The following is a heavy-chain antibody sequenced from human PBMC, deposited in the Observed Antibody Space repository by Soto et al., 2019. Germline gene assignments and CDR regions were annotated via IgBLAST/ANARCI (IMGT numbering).Heavy chain of an antibody. CDR3: ARSKTTVFSTHHIPPFDY. V-gene: IGHV3-33*01. J-gene: IGHJ4*02. Sequence: QVQLVESGGGVVQPGRSLRLSCAASGFTFSSYGMHWVRQAPGKGLEWVAVIWYDGSNKYYADSVKGRFTISRDNSKNTLYLQMNSLRAEDTAVYYCARSKTTVFSTHHIPPFDYWGQGTLVTVSS. CDR1: GFTFSSYG. D-gene: IGHD4-17*01. CDR2: IWYDGSNK.